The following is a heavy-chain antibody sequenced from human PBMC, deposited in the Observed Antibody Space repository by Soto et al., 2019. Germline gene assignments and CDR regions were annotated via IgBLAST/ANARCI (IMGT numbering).Heavy chain of an antibody. CDR2: ISSSSSTI. V-gene: IGHV3-48*02. CDR1: GFTFSSYS. Sequence: EVQLVESGGGLVQPGGSLRLSCAASGFTFSSYSMNWVRQAPGKGLEWVSYISSSSSTIYYADSVKGRFTISRDNAKNSMYKQMNSLQDEDTAVYYCARDTRRWLPGDYSYCMDVWGQGTTVTVS. J-gene: IGHJ6*02. D-gene: IGHD5-12*01. CDR3: ARDTRRWLPGDYSYCMDV.